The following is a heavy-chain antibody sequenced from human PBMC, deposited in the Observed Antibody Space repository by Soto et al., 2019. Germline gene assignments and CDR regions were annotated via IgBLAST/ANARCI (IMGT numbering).Heavy chain of an antibody. CDR2: IKSKTDGGTT. CDR1: GFTFSNAW. V-gene: IGHV3-15*07. CDR3: TRVMITFGGVIVHRLNDAFDI. Sequence: EVQLVESGGGLVKPGGSLRLSCAASGFTFSNAWMNWVRQAPGKGLEWVGRIKSKTDGGTTDYAAPVKGRFTISRDDSKNTLYLQMNSLKTEDTAVYYCTRVMITFGGVIVHRLNDAFDIWGQGTMVTVSS. D-gene: IGHD3-16*02. J-gene: IGHJ3*02.